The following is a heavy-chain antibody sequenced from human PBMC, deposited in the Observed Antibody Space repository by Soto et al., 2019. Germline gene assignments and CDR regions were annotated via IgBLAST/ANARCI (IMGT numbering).Heavy chain of an antibody. J-gene: IGHJ3*02. V-gene: IGHV6-1*01. CDR3: ARGRFNAFGI. CDR2: TYYRSKWYN. CDR1: GDSVSSNSVA. D-gene: IGHD3-3*01. Sequence: SETLSLTCAISGDSVSSNSVAWNWIRQSPSRGLEWLGRTYYRSKWYNDYGVSVKGRITINPDTSKNQFSLQLNSVTPEDTAVYYCARGRFNAFGIWGQGTMVTVSS.